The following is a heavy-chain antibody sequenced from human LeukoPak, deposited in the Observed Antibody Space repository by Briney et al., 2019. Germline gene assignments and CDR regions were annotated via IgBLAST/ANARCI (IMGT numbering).Heavy chain of an antibody. Sequence: LSLTXXVYXXSXSGYYWSWIRQPPGKGLEWIGEINHSGSTNYNPSLKSRVTISVDTSKNQFSLKLSSVTAEDTAVYYCAREEYSSSSPFYPWGQGTLVTVSS. CDR3: AREEYSSSSPFYP. J-gene: IGHJ5*02. D-gene: IGHD6-6*01. CDR2: INHSGST. CDR1: XXSXSGYY. V-gene: IGHV4-34*01.